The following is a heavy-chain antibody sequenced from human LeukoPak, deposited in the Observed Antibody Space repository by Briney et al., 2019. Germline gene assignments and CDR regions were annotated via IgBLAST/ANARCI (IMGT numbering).Heavy chain of an antibody. J-gene: IGHJ4*02. CDR2: IYSGGST. CDR1: GFTVRSND. V-gene: IGHV3-66*02. CDR3: ARRNFDY. Sequence: GGSLRLSCAASGFTVRSNDMSWLRRATGKGLEWVSVIYSGGSTYYADSVKGRFTISRDNSKNTLYLQMNSLRAEDTAVYYCARRNFDYWGQGTLVTVSS.